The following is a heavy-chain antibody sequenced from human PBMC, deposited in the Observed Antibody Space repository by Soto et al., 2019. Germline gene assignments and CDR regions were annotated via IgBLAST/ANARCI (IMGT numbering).Heavy chain of an antibody. Sequence: SEPLSVTRAVSGGSFCGYYWNYIHQPPGKGLEWIGEINHSGSTNYNPSLKSRVTISVDTSKNQFSLKLSSVTAADTAVYYCARRCSSYYYYYMDVWGKGTTVSVSS. J-gene: IGHJ6*03. D-gene: IGHD6-13*01. CDR3: ARRCSSYYYYYMDV. CDR2: INHSGST. CDR1: GGSFCGYY. V-gene: IGHV4-34*01.